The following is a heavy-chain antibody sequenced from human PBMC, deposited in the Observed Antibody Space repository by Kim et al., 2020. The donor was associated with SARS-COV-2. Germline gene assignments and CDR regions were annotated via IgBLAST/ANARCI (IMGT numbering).Heavy chain of an antibody. CDR2: ISYDGNSK. D-gene: IGHD6-19*01. CDR1: GFTFSNFV. J-gene: IGHJ3*02. CDR3: AKGSVVGIWGAFHM. Sequence: GGSLRLSCAASGFTFSNFVMHWVRQAPGKGLEWVAIISYDGNSKYYADSVKGRSTISRDNSKNTLYLQMHSLRAEDTAVYYCAKGSVVGIWGAFHMWGQGTMVTASS. V-gene: IGHV3-30*18.